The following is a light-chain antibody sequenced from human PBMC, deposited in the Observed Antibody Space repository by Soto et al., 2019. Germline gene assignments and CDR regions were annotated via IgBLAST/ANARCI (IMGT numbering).Light chain of an antibody. CDR2: WAS. J-gene: IGKJ3*01. CDR3: QQYYSTPLT. CDR1: QSVLYSSNNKNY. Sequence: DIVMTQSPDSLAVSLGERATINCKSSQSVLYSSNNKNYLAWYQQKPGQPPKLLIYWASTRESGVPDRFSGSGSGTAFTLTISSLQAEDLAVYYCQQYYSTPLTFGPGTKVDIK. V-gene: IGKV4-1*01.